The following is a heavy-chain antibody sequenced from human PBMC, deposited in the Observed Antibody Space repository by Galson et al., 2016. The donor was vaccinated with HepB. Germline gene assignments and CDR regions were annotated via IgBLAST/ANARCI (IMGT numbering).Heavy chain of an antibody. V-gene: IGHV3-48*04. CDR1: GFTFSTYS. CDR2: ISNSGDIV. D-gene: IGHD3-16*01. J-gene: IGHJ5*02. Sequence: SLRLSCAASGFTFSTYSMNWVRQAPGKGLEWVSYISNSGDIVYYSDSVKGRFTILRENAKNSLFLQMNNLRAEDTAVYYFARLKMNDAWGQGTLVKVSS. CDR3: ARLKMNDA.